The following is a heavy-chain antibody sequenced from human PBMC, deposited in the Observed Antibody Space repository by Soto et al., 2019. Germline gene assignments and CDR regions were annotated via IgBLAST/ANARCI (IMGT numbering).Heavy chain of an antibody. Sequence: QVHFVQSGAEVKKPGASVKVSCKASGYTFSGHAIHWLRQAPGQRPEWLGWINAGNRKTCYSENFEGRVTFAGXTXAXXVNMELTSLTSEDTAVYYCGRDQSGTGYYVDWFDPWGQGTLVTVSS. CDR2: INAGNRKT. J-gene: IGHJ5*02. D-gene: IGHD3-10*02. V-gene: IGHV1-3*01. CDR3: GRDQSGTGYYVDWFDP. CDR1: GYTFSGHA.